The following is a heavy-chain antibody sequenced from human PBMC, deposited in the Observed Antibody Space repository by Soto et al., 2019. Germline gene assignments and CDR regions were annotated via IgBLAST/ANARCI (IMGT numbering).Heavy chain of an antibody. Sequence: QVHLVESGGGVVQPGKSLRLSCAASGFTFSRSAVHWVRQAPGTGLEWVAIISYDGNNIFYADSVKGRFTISRDNSKNTLHLQMNSLKTEDTAMYYCATDLAARYYFDNWGQGTLVTVSS. D-gene: IGHD6-13*01. V-gene: IGHV3-30-3*01. CDR3: ATDLAARYYFDN. CDR2: ISYDGNNI. J-gene: IGHJ4*02. CDR1: GFTFSRSA.